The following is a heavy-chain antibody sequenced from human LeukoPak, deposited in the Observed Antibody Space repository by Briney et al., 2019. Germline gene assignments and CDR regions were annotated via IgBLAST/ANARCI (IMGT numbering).Heavy chain of an antibody. CDR3: TRDSGTYNWLDP. J-gene: IGHJ5*02. CDR2: IDKEKNSYATAS. Sequence: GGSLKLSCAASGFTFSGSAIHWVRQSFGKGLEWIGHIDKEKNSYATASAYAVSAEGRSTVSRDDSKNMAFLQMSGLKTEDTALYFCTRDSGTYNWLDPWGQGTLVTVSS. D-gene: IGHD1-26*01. V-gene: IGHV3-73*01. CDR1: GFTFSGSA.